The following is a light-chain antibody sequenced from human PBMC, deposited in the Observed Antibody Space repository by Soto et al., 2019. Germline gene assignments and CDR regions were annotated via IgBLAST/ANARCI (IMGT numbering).Light chain of an antibody. CDR1: TSDFVVYNY. V-gene: IGLV2-14*01. Sequence: QSVLTQPASVSGSPGQSITISCTGTTSDFVVYNYVSWYQQHPGKAPKLMIYGVSNRPSGVSNRFSGSKSGNTASLTISGLQADDEADYYCSSHTISSALQVFGTGTKVT. CDR3: SSHTISSALQV. CDR2: GVS. J-gene: IGLJ1*01.